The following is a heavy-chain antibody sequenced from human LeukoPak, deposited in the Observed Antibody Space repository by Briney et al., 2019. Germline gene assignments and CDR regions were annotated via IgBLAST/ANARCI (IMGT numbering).Heavy chain of an antibody. CDR2: IRSKAYGGTT. J-gene: IGHJ4*02. CDR1: GFTFGDYA. V-gene: IGHV3-49*04. Sequence: GGSLRLSCTASGFTFGDYAMSWVRQAPGKGLEWVGFIRSKAYGGTTEYAASVKGRFTISRDDSKSIAYLQMNSLKTEDTAIYYCSRDQTPYYWGQGTLVTVSS. CDR3: SRDQTPYY.